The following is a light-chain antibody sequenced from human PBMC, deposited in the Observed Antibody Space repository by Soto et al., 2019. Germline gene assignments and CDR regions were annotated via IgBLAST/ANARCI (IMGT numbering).Light chain of an antibody. CDR3: QVWDSGTVV. J-gene: IGLJ2*01. CDR2: QDT. Sequence: SYELTQPSSVSVSPGQTASITCSGGKLGDKYASWYQQKPGQSPVLVIYQDTKRPSGIPERLSGSNSGNTATLTISGTQAVDEAAYYCQVWDSGTVVFGGGTKVTVL. CDR1: KLGDKY. V-gene: IGLV3-1*01.